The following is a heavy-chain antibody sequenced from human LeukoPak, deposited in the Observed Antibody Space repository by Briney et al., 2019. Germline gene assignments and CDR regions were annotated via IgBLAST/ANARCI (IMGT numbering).Heavy chain of an antibody. CDR1: GASISDYY. CDR2: IYAAET. Sequence: SEALSLTCNVSGASISDYYWSWIRQSAGKGLEWIGRIYAAETDFNPSLKSRLTMSIDTSKNQFSLKLRSVTAADTAVYYCARHQGWLQWEYWGQGTLVTVSS. D-gene: IGHD5-24*01. J-gene: IGHJ4*02. CDR3: ARHQGWLQWEY. V-gene: IGHV4-4*07.